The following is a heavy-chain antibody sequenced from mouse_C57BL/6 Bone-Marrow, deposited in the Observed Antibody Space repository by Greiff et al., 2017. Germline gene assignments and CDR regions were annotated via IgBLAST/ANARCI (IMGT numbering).Heavy chain of an antibody. D-gene: IGHD1-1*01. CDR1: GYTFTDYN. Sequence: EVQLQESGPELVKPGASVKMSCKASGYTFTDYNMHWVKQSHGKSLEWIGYINPNNGGTSYNQKFKGKATLTVNKSSSTAYMELRSLTSEDSAVYYCAGGYYYGSSYDWYFEVWGTGTTVTVSS. CDR3: AGGYYYGSSYDWYFEV. CDR2: INPNNGGT. V-gene: IGHV1-22*01. J-gene: IGHJ1*03.